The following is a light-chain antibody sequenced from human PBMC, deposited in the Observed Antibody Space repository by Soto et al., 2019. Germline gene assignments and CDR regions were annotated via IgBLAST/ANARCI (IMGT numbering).Light chain of an antibody. CDR3: QQYGSSPPWT. CDR1: QDVGAN. Sequence: IVMTQSPVTLSLSPGERATFSCRASQDVGANLAWYRQRPGQAPSLLIYGASSRAVDVPDRFSGSVSGTGFTLTISRLEPEDFAVYYCQQYGSSPPWTFGQGTKVDIK. V-gene: IGKV3-20*01. CDR2: GAS. J-gene: IGKJ1*01.